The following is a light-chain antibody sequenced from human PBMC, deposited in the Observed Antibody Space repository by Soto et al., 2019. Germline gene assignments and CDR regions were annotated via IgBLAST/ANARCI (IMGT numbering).Light chain of an antibody. Sequence: QSALTQPASVSGSPGQSITISCTGTSSYVGDYNYVSWYQQHPVKAPKLMIYDVSNRPSGVSNRFSASKSGSTASLTISGLQAEDEADYYCSSYTSTTTRVFGTGTKLTVL. CDR3: SSYTSTTTRV. J-gene: IGLJ1*01. CDR2: DVS. CDR1: SSYVGDYNY. V-gene: IGLV2-14*01.